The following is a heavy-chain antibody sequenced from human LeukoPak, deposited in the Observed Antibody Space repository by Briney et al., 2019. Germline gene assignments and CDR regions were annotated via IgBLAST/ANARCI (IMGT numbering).Heavy chain of an antibody. CDR2: ISAYNGNT. V-gene: IGHV1-18*04. CDR1: GYTFTGYY. CDR3: ARAPPNGDYFYYYYYYMDV. Sequence: ASVKVSCKASGYTFTGYYMHWVRQAPGQGLEWMGWISAYNGNTNYAQKLQGRVTMTTDTSTSTAYMELRSLRSDDTAVYYCARAPPNGDYFYYYYYYMDVWGKGTTVTVSS. J-gene: IGHJ6*03. D-gene: IGHD4-17*01.